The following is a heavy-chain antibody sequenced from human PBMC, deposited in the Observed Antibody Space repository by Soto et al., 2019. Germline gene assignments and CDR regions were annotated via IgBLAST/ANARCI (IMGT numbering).Heavy chain of an antibody. Sequence: GGSLKLSCAASGFTFSSDAMTSLRQPPGKGLEWVSAISGSGGSTYYADSVKGRFTISRDNSKNTLYLQMNSLRAEDTAVYYCAKANRHGWTHFDYWGQGTLVTVSS. CDR3: AKANRHGWTHFDY. CDR1: GFTFSSDA. J-gene: IGHJ4*02. CDR2: ISGSGGST. V-gene: IGHV3-23*01. D-gene: IGHD6-19*01.